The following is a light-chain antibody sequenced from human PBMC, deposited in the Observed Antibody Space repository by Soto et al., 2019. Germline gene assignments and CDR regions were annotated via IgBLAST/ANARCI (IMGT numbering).Light chain of an antibody. CDR1: SSDVGGSNF. CDR3: SSYTGSPTVI. V-gene: IGLV2-8*01. CDR2: EVS. Sequence: QSALTQPPSASGSLGQSVTISCSGTSSDVGGSNFVSWYQQHPGKAPKLLICEVSRRPSGVPDRFSDSKSGNTASLTVSGLKAEDEADYYCSSYTGSPTVIFGGGTKLTV. J-gene: IGLJ2*01.